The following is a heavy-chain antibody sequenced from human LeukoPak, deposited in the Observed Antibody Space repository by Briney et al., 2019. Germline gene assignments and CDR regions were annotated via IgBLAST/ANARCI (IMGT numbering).Heavy chain of an antibody. D-gene: IGHD5-18*01. Sequence: PSQTLSLTCTVSGGSISSGDYYWSWIRQPPGKGLEWIGYIYYSGSTYYNPSLKSRVTISVDTSKNQFSLKLSSVTAADTAVYYCARTASGYSYGGLWNDYWGQGTLVTVSS. CDR2: IYYSGST. J-gene: IGHJ4*02. CDR1: GGSISSGDYY. CDR3: ARTASGYSYGGLWNDY. V-gene: IGHV4-30-4*01.